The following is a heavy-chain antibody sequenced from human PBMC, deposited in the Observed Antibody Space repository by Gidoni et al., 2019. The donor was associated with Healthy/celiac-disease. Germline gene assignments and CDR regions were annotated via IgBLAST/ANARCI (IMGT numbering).Heavy chain of an antibody. J-gene: IGHJ4*02. D-gene: IGHD5-12*01. CDR3: ARGADSGYEFDY. CDR1: GFPFSSYW. V-gene: IGHV3-7*04. CDR2: IKQDGSEK. Sequence: EVQLVESGGCLVQPGGSLGLSCAASGFPFSSYWMSWVRQAPGKGLEWVANIKQDGSEKYYVDSVKGRFTISRDNAKNSLYLQMNSLRAEDTAVYYCARGADSGYEFDYWGQGTLVTVSS.